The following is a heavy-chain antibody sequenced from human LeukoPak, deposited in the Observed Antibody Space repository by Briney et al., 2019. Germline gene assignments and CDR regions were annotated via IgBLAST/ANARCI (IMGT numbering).Heavy chain of an antibody. D-gene: IGHD3-22*01. Sequence: AASVKVSCKASGYTFTSSGISWVRQAPGQGLEWVGWISAYNGNTNYAQKLQGRVTMTTDTSTSTAYMERRSLRSDDTAVYYCARGVYYYDSSGYRGFDYWGQGTLVTVSS. V-gene: IGHV1-18*01. CDR1: GYTFTSSG. CDR2: ISAYNGNT. J-gene: IGHJ4*02. CDR3: ARGVYYYDSSGYRGFDY.